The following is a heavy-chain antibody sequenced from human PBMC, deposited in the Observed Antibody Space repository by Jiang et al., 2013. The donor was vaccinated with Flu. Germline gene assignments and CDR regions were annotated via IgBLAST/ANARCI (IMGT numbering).Heavy chain of an antibody. CDR1: LHFTSYG. D-gene: IGHD6-19*01. V-gene: IGHV1-18*01. J-gene: IGHJ6*02. CDR3: AREWGQAGQWLVTYYYYYYGMDV. CDR2: ISAYNGNT. Sequence: EVKKPGAVSEGLLQGFWLHFTSYGISWVRQAPGQGLEWMGWISAYNGNTNYAQKLQGRVTMTTDTSTSTAYMELRSLRSDDTAVYYCAREWGQAGQWLVTYYYYYYGMDVWGQGTTVTVSS.